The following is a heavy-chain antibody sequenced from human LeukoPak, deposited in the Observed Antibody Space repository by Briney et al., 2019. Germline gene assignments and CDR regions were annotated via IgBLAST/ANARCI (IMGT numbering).Heavy chain of an antibody. CDR2: ISGSGGST. J-gene: IGHJ5*02. CDR3: AKSQINIVVVVAATGDWFDP. Sequence: GGSLRLSCAASGFTFSSYAMSWLRQAPGKGLEWVSAISGSGGSTYYADPVKGRFTISRDNSKNTLYLQMNSLRAEDTAVYYCAKSQINIVVVVAATGDWFDPWGQGTLVTVSS. V-gene: IGHV3-23*01. D-gene: IGHD2-15*01. CDR1: GFTFSSYA.